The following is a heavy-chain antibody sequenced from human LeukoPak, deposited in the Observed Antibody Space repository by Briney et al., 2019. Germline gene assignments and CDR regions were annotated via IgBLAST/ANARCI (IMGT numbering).Heavy chain of an antibody. Sequence: GGSLRLSCAASGFTFSTYGMSWVRQAPGKGLECVSAIGGSGDSTYYADSVKGRFTVSRDNSKSTLYLQMNSLRADDTAVYYCARDLAWGWFDPWGLGTLVTVSS. CDR1: GFTFSTYG. V-gene: IGHV3-23*01. D-gene: IGHD3-16*01. CDR3: ARDLAWGWFDP. J-gene: IGHJ5*02. CDR2: IGGSGDST.